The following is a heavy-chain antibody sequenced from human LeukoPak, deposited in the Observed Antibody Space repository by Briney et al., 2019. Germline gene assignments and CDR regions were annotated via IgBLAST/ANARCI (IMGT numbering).Heavy chain of an antibody. D-gene: IGHD3-16*01. J-gene: IGHJ3*02. CDR2: ISTGSSYI. CDR1: GFTFSTYR. CDR3: ARDSRAVGDAFDI. Sequence: GGSLRLSCAASGFTFSTYRMSWVRQAPGKGLEWVSSISTGSSYIYYADSVKGRFTISRDNAKNSLHLQMNSLRVEDTAVYYCARDSRAVGDAFDIWGQGTMVTVSS. V-gene: IGHV3-21*01.